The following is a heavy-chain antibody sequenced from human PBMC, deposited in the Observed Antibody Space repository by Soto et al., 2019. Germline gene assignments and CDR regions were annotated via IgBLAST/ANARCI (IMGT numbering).Heavy chain of an antibody. J-gene: IGHJ4*02. CDR2: VHYSGTT. D-gene: IGHD6-19*01. V-gene: IGHV4-59*08. CDR3: ASLLPAVAGTNTRDYFDF. Sequence: SETLYLTSTVSGGSISSYYWSWIRQPPGKGLEWIGYVHYSGTTNYSPSLKSRVTMSVDTSKNQFSLKLSSVSAADTAVFYCASLLPAVAGTNTRDYFDFWGQGTLVTVSS. CDR1: GGSISSYY.